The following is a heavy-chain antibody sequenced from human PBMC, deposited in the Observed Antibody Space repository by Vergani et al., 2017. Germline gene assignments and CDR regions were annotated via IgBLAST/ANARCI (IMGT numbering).Heavy chain of an antibody. CDR2: INTGNGNT. CDR3: ARGGGDGILGD. J-gene: IGHJ4*02. Sequence: QVQLVPSGAEVKKPGASVKVSCKASGYTFTTYAMHWVRQAPGQGLEWMGWINTGNGNTKYSQKFQGRVTITRDTSASTAYMELRSLRCEDTAVDYCARGGGDGILGDWGQGTLVTVSS. CDR1: GYTFTTYA. V-gene: IGHV1-3*04. D-gene: IGHD2-21*02.